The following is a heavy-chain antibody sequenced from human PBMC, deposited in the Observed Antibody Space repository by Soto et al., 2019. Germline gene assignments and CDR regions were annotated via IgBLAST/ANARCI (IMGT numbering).Heavy chain of an antibody. V-gene: IGHV3-73*01. CDR3: TSGSHLAY. J-gene: IGHJ4*02. D-gene: IGHD3-10*01. CDR1: GFTFSDST. CDR2: IRSKANNYAT. Sequence: PGGSLRLSCAASGFTFSDSTVHWVRQASGKGLEWVGRIRSKANNYATEYSESVTGRFAVSRDDSQNTAHLQLNSLKIEDTAMYYCTSGSHLAYWGQGTLVTVSS.